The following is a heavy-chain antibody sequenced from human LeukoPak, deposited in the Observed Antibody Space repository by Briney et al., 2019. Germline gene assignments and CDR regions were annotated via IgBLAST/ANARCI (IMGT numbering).Heavy chain of an antibody. D-gene: IGHD6-25*01. CDR2: IYTSGST. CDR1: GGSISSYY. Sequence: SETLSLTSTVSGGSISSYYWSWIRQPAGKGLEWIGRIYTSGSTNYNPSLKSRDTMSVDTSKNQFSLKLSSVTAADTAVYYCARVSVSQRGLGFDYWGQGTLVTVSS. V-gene: IGHV4-4*07. CDR3: ARVSVSQRGLGFDY. J-gene: IGHJ4*02.